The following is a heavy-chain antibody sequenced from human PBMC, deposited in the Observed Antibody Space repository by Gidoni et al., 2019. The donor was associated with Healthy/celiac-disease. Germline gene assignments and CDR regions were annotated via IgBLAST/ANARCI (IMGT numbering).Heavy chain of an antibody. CDR3: ARSGYNLHDFDY. CDR2: ISSSGSTI. D-gene: IGHD6-25*01. V-gene: IGHV3-48*03. Sequence: EVQLVESGGGLVQPGGSLRLYCAASGFTFSSYEMNWVRQAPGKGLEWVSYISSSGSTIYYADSVKGRFTISRDNAKNSLYLQMNSLRAEDTAVYYCARSGYNLHDFDYWGQGTLVTVSS. CDR1: GFTFSSYE. J-gene: IGHJ4*02.